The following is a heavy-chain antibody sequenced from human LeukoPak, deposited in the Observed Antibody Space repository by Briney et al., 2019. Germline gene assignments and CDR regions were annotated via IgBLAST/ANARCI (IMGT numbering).Heavy chain of an antibody. CDR1: GFTFSSYW. CDR2: IKQDGSEK. J-gene: IGHJ4*02. Sequence: GGSLRLSCAASGFTFSSYWMSWVRQAPGKGLEWVTNIKQDGSEKYYVDSVTGRFTISRDNAKNSLYLQINSLRAEDTAVYYCARAGCSTTSCYSLDYWGQGTLVTVSS. CDR3: ARAGCSTTSCYSLDY. D-gene: IGHD2-2*01. V-gene: IGHV3-7*02.